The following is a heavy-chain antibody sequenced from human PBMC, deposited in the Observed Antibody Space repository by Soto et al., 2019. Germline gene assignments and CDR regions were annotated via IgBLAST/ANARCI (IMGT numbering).Heavy chain of an antibody. D-gene: IGHD2-15*01. J-gene: IGHJ5*02. CDR1: GYTFTSYG. V-gene: IGHV1-18*01. CDR3: ARDFVVVVAATGGWFDP. CDR2: ISAYNGNT. Sequence: AASVKVSCKASGYTFTSYGISWVRQAPGQGLEWMGWISAYNGNTNYAQKLQGRVTMTTDTSTSTAYMELRSLRSDDTAVYYCARDFVVVVAATGGWFDPWGQGTLVTVSS.